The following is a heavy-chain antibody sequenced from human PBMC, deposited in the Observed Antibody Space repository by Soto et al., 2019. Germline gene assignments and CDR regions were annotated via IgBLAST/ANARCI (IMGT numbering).Heavy chain of an antibody. D-gene: IGHD2-15*01. Sequence: QVQLQESGPGLVKPSETLSLTCTVSGASINSYYWSWIRQPPGKGLEWIGYIYYSGRTNYSPSIKSRVTISVDTSRNQFSLKLSSVTAADTAVYYCAASRGYCSGGSCYAWVFDSWGQGTLVTVSS. CDR2: IYYSGRT. V-gene: IGHV4-59*01. J-gene: IGHJ4*02. CDR3: AASRGYCSGGSCYAWVFDS. CDR1: GASINSYY.